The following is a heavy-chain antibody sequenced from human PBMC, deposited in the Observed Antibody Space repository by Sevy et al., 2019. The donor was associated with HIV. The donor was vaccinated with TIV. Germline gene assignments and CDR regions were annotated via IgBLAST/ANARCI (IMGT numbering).Heavy chain of an antibody. D-gene: IGHD3-16*01. CDR2: MTHSGST. CDR3: ARALGAHFDY. V-gene: IGHV4-34*01. CDR1: GESFSGYY. J-gene: IGHJ4*02. Sequence: SETLSLTCAVYGESFSGYYWSWLRQAPGKGLEWIGEMTHSGSTNYNPSLKSRLTMSVDTSKNQFSLKLMSVTAADTAVYYCARALGAHFDYWGQGNLVTVSS.